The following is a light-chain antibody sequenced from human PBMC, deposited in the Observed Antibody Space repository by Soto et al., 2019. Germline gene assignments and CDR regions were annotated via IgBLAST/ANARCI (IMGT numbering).Light chain of an antibody. Sequence: QSVLTQPPSVSGAPGQRVTISCTGNSSNIGSGFDVQWYQQLPGIAPKLLIYGNTNRPSGVRDRFSGSKSGTSASLAITGLQAEDEADYYCQSYDSSLSALVFGGGTKLTVL. V-gene: IGLV1-40*01. J-gene: IGLJ2*01. CDR1: SSNIGSGFD. CDR3: QSYDSSLSALV. CDR2: GNT.